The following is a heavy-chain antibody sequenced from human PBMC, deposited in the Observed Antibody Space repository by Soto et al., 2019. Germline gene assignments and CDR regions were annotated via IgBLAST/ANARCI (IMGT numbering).Heavy chain of an antibody. Sequence: SLRLSCTASGFTFGDYAMTWFRQAPGKGLEWVSFIRSKPFGWTTLYAASVKGRFTISRDDSKSIAYLQMNSLETEDTGVYYCTRFVDNISGCYDYWGQGALVTVSS. CDR1: GFTFGDYA. J-gene: IGHJ4*02. CDR2: IRSKPFGWTT. V-gene: IGHV3-49*03. D-gene: IGHD6-19*01. CDR3: TRFVDNISGCYDY.